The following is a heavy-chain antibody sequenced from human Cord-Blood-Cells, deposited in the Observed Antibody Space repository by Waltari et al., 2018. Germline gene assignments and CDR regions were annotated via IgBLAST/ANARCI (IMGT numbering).Heavy chain of an antibody. CDR1: GGSISSSSYY. D-gene: IGHD6-6*01. CDR3: ARHVGIAARPDWYFDL. V-gene: IGHV4-39*01. Sequence: QLQLQESGPGLVKPSETLSLTCTVSGGSISSSSYYWGWIRQPQGKGLEWIGSIYYSGSTYYNPSLKSRVTISVDTSKNQFSLKLSSVTAADTAVYYCARHVGIAARPDWYFDLWGRGTLVTVSS. J-gene: IGHJ2*01. CDR2: IYYSGST.